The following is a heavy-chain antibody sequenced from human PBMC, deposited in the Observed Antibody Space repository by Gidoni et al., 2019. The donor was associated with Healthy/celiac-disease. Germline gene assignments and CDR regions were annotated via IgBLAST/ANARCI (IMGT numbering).Heavy chain of an antibody. V-gene: IGHV3-23*01. CDR3: AKSTRPESGYYLDHFDY. CDR1: GFTFSSYA. Sequence: EVQLLESGGGLVQPGGSLRLSCAASGFTFSSYAMSWVRQAPGKGLEWVSGISGSGGSTYYADSVKGRFTISRDNSKNTLYLQMNSLRAEDTAVYYCAKSTRPESGYYLDHFDYWGQGTLVTVSS. D-gene: IGHD3-22*01. CDR2: ISGSGGST. J-gene: IGHJ4*02.